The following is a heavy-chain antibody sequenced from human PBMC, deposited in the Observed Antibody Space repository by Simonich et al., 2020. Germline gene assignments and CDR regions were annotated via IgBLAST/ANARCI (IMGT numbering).Heavy chain of an antibody. V-gene: IGHV3-7*01. D-gene: IGHD7-27*01. Sequence: EVQLVESGGGLVQPGGSLRLPCEALGFTFGSYGMSWVRQGPGKGLGWVANIKQAGSEKNYVDFGKGRITISRDNAKNSLYLQMNSLRAEDTAVYYCARDGLGTAYYYYMDVWGKGTTVTVSS. CDR3: ARDGLGTAYYYYMDV. CDR2: IKQAGSEK. J-gene: IGHJ6*03. CDR1: GFTFGSYG.